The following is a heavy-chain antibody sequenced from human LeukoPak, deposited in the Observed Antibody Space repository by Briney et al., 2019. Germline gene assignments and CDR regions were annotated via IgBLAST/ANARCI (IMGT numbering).Heavy chain of an antibody. V-gene: IGHV3-7*01. CDR2: IKYGESEK. D-gene: IGHD1-1*01. Sequence: GGSLRLSCVGSGFSFSDYWMTWVRQAPGKGLEWVASIKYGESEKHYVDSVKGRFTISRDNAKNSLYLQMNSLGGVDTAVYYCARDPLHIPGTGIADNWFDPWGQGTLVTVSS. CDR3: ARDPLHIPGTGIADNWFDP. CDR1: GFSFSDYW. J-gene: IGHJ5*02.